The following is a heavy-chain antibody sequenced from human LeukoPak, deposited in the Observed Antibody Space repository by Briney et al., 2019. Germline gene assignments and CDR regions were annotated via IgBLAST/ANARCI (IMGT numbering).Heavy chain of an antibody. Sequence: NPSETLSLTCTVSGGSISSYYWSWIRQPPGKGLEWIGYIYYSGSSNYNPSLKSRVTISVDTSKNQFSLKLTSVTAADTAVYYCARLMNIAAADYWGQGTLVTVSS. D-gene: IGHD6-13*01. CDR2: IYYSGSS. J-gene: IGHJ4*02. CDR1: GGSISSYY. V-gene: IGHV4-59*08. CDR3: ARLMNIAAADY.